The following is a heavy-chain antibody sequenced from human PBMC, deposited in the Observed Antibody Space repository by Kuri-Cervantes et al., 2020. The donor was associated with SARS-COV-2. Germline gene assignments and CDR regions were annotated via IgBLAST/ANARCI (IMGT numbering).Heavy chain of an antibody. D-gene: IGHD2-15*01. CDR2: IYYSGST. CDR3: ARLLRQKYCSGGSCYGWI. J-gene: IGHJ3*02. Sequence: SETLSLTCTVSGDSIRSSNNYWGWVRQPPGKGLEWIGSIYYSGSTYYNPSLKSRVAISVDTSKNQFSLKLSSVTAADTAVYYCARLLRQKYCSGGSCYGWIWGQGTMVTVSS. V-gene: IGHV4-39*01. CDR1: GDSIRSSNNY.